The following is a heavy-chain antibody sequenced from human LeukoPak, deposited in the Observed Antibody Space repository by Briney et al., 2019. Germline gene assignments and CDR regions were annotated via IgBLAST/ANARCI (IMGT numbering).Heavy chain of an antibody. Sequence: GGSLRLSCAASGFTFSNYAMYWVRQAPGKGLEWVAVISYDGSNKYYADSVKGRFTISRDNSKSTLYLQMNSLRVEDTAVYYCARGGIAVAGIDFRWFDPWGQGTLVTVSS. CDR2: ISYDGSNK. CDR1: GFTFSNYA. D-gene: IGHD6-19*01. CDR3: ARGGIAVAGIDFRWFDP. V-gene: IGHV3-30*04. J-gene: IGHJ5*02.